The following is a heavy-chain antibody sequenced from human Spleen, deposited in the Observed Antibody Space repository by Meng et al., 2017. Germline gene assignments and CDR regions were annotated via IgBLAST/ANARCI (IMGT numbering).Heavy chain of an antibody. D-gene: IGHD2-15*01. CDR1: GFTFSTFA. CDR2: ITAGAGTT. Sequence: GESLKISCAASGFTFSTFAMSWVRLAPGKGLEWVSGITAGAGTTYYADSVKGRFTISRHISTNTLYLQMNSLRPEDTAVYYCARDCSGSSCSSGAMDVWGQGTTVTVSS. J-gene: IGHJ6*02. V-gene: IGHV3-23*01. CDR3: ARDCSGSSCSSGAMDV.